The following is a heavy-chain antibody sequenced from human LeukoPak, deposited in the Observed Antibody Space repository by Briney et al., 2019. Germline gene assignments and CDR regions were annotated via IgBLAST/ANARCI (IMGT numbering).Heavy chain of an antibody. CDR1: GTRFTTYW. CDR2: IYLSDSDT. CDR3: TAAVHGTAWFDP. V-gene: IGHV5-51*01. J-gene: IGHJ5*02. Sequence: GESLKISCQGSGTRFTTYWIGWVRPMPGKGLEWMGIIYLSDSDTRYSPSFQAQVTISADKSIHTASLQWSSLQASDTAIYYCTAAVHGTAWFDPWGQGTLVTVSS. D-gene: IGHD6-13*01.